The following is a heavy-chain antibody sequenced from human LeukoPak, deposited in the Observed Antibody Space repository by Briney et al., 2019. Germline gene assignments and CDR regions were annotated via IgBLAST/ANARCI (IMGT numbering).Heavy chain of an antibody. D-gene: IGHD5-24*01. CDR1: GFTFSGSA. J-gene: IGHJ4*02. V-gene: IGHV3-73*01. Sequence: GGSLKLSCAASGFTFSGSAMHWVRQASGKGLEWVGRIRSKANSYATAYAASVKGRFTISRDDSKNTAYLQMNSLKTEDTAVYYCTPTAVDGYSFWGQGTLVTVSS. CDR3: TPTAVDGYSF. CDR2: IRSKANSYAT.